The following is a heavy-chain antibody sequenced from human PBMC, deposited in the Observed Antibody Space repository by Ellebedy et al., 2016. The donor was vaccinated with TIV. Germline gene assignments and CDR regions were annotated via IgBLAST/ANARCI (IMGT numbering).Heavy chain of an antibody. J-gene: IGHJ4*02. CDR1: GLNVFSSYS. V-gene: IGHV3-48*01. CDR3: ARGWSTPDS. Sequence: GESLKISCAASGLNVFSSYSMDWVRQTPGKGLEWVSYITGSSDITYYAESVKGRFTISRDNAQNTLFLQMNSLRVEDTAVYYCARGWSTPDSWGQGTLVIVSS. CDR2: ITGSSDIT. D-gene: IGHD2-15*01.